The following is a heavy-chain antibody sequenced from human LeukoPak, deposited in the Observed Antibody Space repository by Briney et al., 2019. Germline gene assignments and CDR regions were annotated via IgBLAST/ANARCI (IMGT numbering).Heavy chain of an antibody. CDR1: GGSISSYY. Sequence: PSETLSLTCTVSGGSISSYYWSWIRQPPGKGLEWIGYIYYSGSTNYNPSLKSRVTISVDTSKNQFSLKLSSVTAADTAVYYCAREGGAVAGEPIFDYWGQGTLVTVSS. D-gene: IGHD6-19*01. V-gene: IGHV4-59*01. CDR3: AREGGAVAGEPIFDY. CDR2: IYYSGST. J-gene: IGHJ4*02.